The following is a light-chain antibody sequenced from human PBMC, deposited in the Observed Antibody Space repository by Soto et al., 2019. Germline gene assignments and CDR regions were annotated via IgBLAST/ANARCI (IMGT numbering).Light chain of an antibody. CDR3: QQSYSTPFT. CDR2: AAS. V-gene: IGKV1-39*01. J-gene: IGKJ3*01. Sequence: DIQMTQSPSSLSASVGDRVTITCRASQSISSYLNWYQQKPGKAPKLLIYAASSLQIGVPSRFSGSGSGTDFTLTISSLQPEDFATYYCQQSYSTPFTFGPGTKVDIK. CDR1: QSISSY.